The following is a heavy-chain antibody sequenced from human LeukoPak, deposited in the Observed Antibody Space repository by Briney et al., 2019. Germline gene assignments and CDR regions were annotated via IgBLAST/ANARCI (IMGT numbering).Heavy chain of an antibody. CDR2: ISSSSSYI. J-gene: IGHJ4*02. Sequence: GGSLRLSCAASGFTFSSHYMNWVRQAPGKGLEWVSSISSSSSYIYYADSVKGRFTISRDNAKNPLYLQMNSLRAEDTAVYYCARDLHGSGSYDLYWGQGTLVTVSS. D-gene: IGHD3-10*01. CDR3: ARDLHGSGSYDLY. CDR1: GFTFSSHY. V-gene: IGHV3-21*01.